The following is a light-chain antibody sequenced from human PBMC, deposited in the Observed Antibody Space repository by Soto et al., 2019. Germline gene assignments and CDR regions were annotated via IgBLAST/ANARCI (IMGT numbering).Light chain of an antibody. CDR2: GAT. V-gene: IGKV3D-15*01. CDR3: QQRSNWPPGIN. Sequence: EMVMTQSQATLSVSPVEIATLSCISSRSVSSNLAWYQQKPGQAPRLLIYGATTRATGIPARFSGSGSGTEFTLTIRRLQSEDFAVYYCQQRSNWPPGINCGNGTRLEIK. CDR1: RSVSSN. J-gene: IGKJ5*01.